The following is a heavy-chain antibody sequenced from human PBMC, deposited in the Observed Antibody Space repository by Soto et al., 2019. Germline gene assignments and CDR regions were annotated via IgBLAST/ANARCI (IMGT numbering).Heavy chain of an antibody. J-gene: IGHJ5*02. CDR3: ARLGYCTNGVCPGWFDP. D-gene: IGHD2-8*01. CDR2: IYYSGST. V-gene: IGHV4-31*03. CDR1: GGSISSGGYY. Sequence: QVQLQESGPGLVKPSQTLSLTCTVSGGSISSGGYYWSWIRQHPGKGLEWIGYIYYSGSTYYNPSLKSRVTISVDTSKNPFALKLSSVTAADTAVYYCARLGYCTNGVCPGWFDPWGQGTLVTVSS.